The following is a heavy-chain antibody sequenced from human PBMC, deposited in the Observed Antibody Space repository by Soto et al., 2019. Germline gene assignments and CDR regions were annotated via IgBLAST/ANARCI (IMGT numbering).Heavy chain of an antibody. CDR2: LYYSGTT. CDR3: ARGLSWSRYFES. CDR1: GASISTQS. Sequence: QVQLQESGPGLVKPSETLSLTCTVSGASISTQSWTWIRQAPGKGLEWIGYLYYSGTTNYNPSLKSRVTISADTSKNQVSLKLTSVTAADTAVYFCARGLSWSRYFESWGQGILVTVSS. V-gene: IGHV4-59*11. D-gene: IGHD3-3*01. J-gene: IGHJ4*02.